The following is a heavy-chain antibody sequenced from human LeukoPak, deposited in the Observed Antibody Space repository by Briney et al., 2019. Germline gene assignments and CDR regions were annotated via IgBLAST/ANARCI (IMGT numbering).Heavy chain of an antibody. CDR2: INPNSGGT. V-gene: IGHV1-2*02. Sequence: GASVKVSCKASGYTFTGYYMHWVRQAPGQGLEWMGWINPNSGGTNYAQKFQGRVTMTRDTSISTAYMELSRLRSDDTAVYYCAYYGSGSHPYYFDYWGQGTLVTVSS. CDR1: GYTFTGYY. J-gene: IGHJ4*02. CDR3: AYYGSGSHPYYFDY. D-gene: IGHD3-10*01.